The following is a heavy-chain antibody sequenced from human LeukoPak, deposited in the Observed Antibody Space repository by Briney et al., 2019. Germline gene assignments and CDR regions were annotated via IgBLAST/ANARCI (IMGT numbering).Heavy chain of an antibody. Sequence: PGGSLRLSCAASGFTVSSNYMSWVRQAPGKGLEWVSVIYSGGSTYYADSVKGRFTISRDNSKNTLYLQMNSLRAEDTAVYYCARVGATVKTALDYWGQGTLVTVSS. V-gene: IGHV3-53*01. CDR1: GFTVSSNY. D-gene: IGHD4-17*01. CDR2: IYSGGST. CDR3: ARVGATVKTALDY. J-gene: IGHJ4*02.